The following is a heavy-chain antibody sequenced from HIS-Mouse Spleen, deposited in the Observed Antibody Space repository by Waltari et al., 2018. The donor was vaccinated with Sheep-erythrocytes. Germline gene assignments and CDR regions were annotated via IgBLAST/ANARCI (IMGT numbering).Heavy chain of an antibody. CDR3: ARVNYYGSGSYFAFDI. D-gene: IGHD3-10*01. J-gene: IGHJ3*02. Sequence: QVQLQESGPGLVKPSETLSLTCTVSGGSISSYYWSWIRQPPGKGLEWIGYIYYSGSTNSNPSLKSRVTISVDTSKNQFSLKLSSVTAADTAVYYCARVNYYGSGSYFAFDIWGQGTMVTVSS. CDR1: GGSISSYY. CDR2: IYYSGST. V-gene: IGHV4-59*01.